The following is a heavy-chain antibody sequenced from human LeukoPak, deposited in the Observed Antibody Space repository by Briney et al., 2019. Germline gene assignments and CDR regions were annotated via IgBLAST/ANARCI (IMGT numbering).Heavy chain of an antibody. CDR2: ISSGSSYI. D-gene: IGHD3-10*01. Sequence: GGSLRLSCAASGFTFSSYSMNWVRQAPGKGLEWVSSISSGSSYIYYADSVKGRFTISRENAKNSLYLQMDSLRAEDTAVYYCARLTGNYGDYLGQGTLVTVSS. V-gene: IGHV3-21*01. J-gene: IGHJ4*02. CDR1: GFTFSSYS. CDR3: ARLTGNYGDY.